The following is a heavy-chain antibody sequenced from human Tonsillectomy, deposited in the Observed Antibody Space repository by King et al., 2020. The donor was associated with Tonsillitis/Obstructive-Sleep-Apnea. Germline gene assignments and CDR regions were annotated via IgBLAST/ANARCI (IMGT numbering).Heavy chain of an antibody. CDR3: ARDSLGWYFDL. D-gene: IGHD5-12*01. V-gene: IGHV3-48*03. J-gene: IGHJ2*01. Sequence: VQLVESGGGLVQPGGSLRLSCAASGFTFSTYEMNWVRRAPGKGLEWVSFISSSGSTIYYADSVKGRFTISRDNAKNSLYLQMNSLRAEDTAVYYCARDSLGWYFDLWGRGTLVSVSS. CDR1: GFTFSTYE. CDR2: ISSSGSTI.